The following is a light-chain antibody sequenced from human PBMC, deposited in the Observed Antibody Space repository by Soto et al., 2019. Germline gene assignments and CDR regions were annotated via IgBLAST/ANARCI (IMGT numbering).Light chain of an antibody. CDR3: QQYRSWPRT. J-gene: IGKJ1*01. Sequence: EILLTQSPATLSVSPGETATLSCRASQNVVSDLAWYQQKPGQAPRLLVYGATTRATDAPAKFRGRGSGTEFSLTISSLQSEDYATYYCQQYRSWPRTFSQGSRVEI. CDR2: GAT. V-gene: IGKV3-15*01. CDR1: QNVVSD.